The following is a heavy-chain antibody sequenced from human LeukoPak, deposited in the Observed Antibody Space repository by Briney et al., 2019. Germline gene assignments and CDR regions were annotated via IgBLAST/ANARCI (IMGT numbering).Heavy chain of an antibody. CDR2: IYYSGST. CDR1: GGSISSYY. D-gene: IGHD3-10*01. CDR3: AREMVRGSSAFDI. Sequence: SETLSLTCAVYGGSISSYYWSWIRQPPGKGLEWIGYIYYSGSTNYNPSLKSRVTISVDTSKNQFSLKLSSVTAADTAVYYCAREMVRGSSAFDIWGQGTMVTVSS. J-gene: IGHJ3*02. V-gene: IGHV4-59*01.